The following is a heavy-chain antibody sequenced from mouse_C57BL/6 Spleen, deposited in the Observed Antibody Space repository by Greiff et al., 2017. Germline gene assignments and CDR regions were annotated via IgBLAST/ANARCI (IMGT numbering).Heavy chain of an antibody. J-gene: IGHJ2*01. CDR2: ISDGGSYT. V-gene: IGHV5-4*01. CDR1: GFTFSSYA. CDR3: ASDNWDYFAY. Sequence: EVQLVESGGGLVKPGGSLKLSCAASGFTFSSYAMSWVRQTPEKRLEWVATISDGGSYTYYPDNVKGRFTISRDNAKNNRYLQMSHLKSEDTAMYYCASDNWDYFAYWGQGTTLTVSS. D-gene: IGHD4-1*01.